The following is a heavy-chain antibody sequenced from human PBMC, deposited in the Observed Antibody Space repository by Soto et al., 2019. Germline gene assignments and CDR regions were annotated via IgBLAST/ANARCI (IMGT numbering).Heavy chain of an antibody. CDR1: GFSFSTHS. D-gene: IGHD2-15*01. CDR3: SRQEIAAVVVAATVFDF. V-gene: IGHV3-21*01. Sequence: GGSLRLSCAASGFSFSTHSMNWVRQAPGQGLEWISSISPDSNYIYYADSVKGRFTTSRDNARNALYLQMDSLRAEDTAVYYCSRQEIAAVVVAATVFDFWGHGTLVTVSS. J-gene: IGHJ4*01. CDR2: ISPDSNYI.